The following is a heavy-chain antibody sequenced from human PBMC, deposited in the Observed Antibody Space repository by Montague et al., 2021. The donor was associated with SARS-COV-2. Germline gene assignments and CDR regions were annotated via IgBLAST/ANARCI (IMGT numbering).Heavy chain of an antibody. D-gene: IGHD2-15*01. CDR1: GGSSSSFY. J-gene: IGHJ4*02. V-gene: IGHV4-59*08. Sequence: SETLSLTCTVAGGSSSSFYWRWLRQPPGKVLEWMGYISDSGSTNYNPSLTSRVTMSVDTSKNQFSLKVNSVTAADTAVYYCARHYSATLPAVYWGQGTLVTVSS. CDR2: ISDSGST. CDR3: ARHYSATLPAVY.